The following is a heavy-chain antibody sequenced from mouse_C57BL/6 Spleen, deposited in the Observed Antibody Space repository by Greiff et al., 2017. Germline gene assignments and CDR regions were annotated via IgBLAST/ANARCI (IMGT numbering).Heavy chain of an antibody. CDR2: INPNSGRA. V-gene: IGHV1-64*01. CDR1: GYTFTSYW. Sequence: QVQLQQPGAELVKPGASVKLSCKASGYTFTSYWMHWVKQGPGQGLEWIGMINPNSGRANYNEKFKSTATLTVDKSSTTAYMQLSRLPSDDSAVYSCAKGGDWYFDVWGTGTTVTVSS. CDR3: AKGGDWYFDV. J-gene: IGHJ1*03.